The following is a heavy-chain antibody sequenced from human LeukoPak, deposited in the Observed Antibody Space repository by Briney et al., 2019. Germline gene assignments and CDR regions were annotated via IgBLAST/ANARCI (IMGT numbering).Heavy chain of an antibody. V-gene: IGHV3-53*01. J-gene: IGHJ4*02. CDR1: GFTVSSNY. Sequence: GGSLRLSCAASGFTVSSNYMSWVRQAPGKGLEWVSVIYSGGSTYYADSVKGRFTISRDNSKNTLYLQMNSLRAEDTAVYYCAREPYSSGWYFSYYFDYWGQGTLVTVSS. CDR2: IYSGGST. CDR3: AREPYSSGWYFSYYFDY. D-gene: IGHD6-19*01.